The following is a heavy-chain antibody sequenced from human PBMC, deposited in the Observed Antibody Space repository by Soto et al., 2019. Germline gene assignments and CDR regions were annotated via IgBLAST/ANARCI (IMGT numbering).Heavy chain of an antibody. CDR2: ISYDGSNK. CDR3: ARGCSSTSCYIVYYYYGMDV. Sequence: QPGGSLRLSCAASGFTFSSYGMHWVRQAPGKGLEWVAVISYDGSNKYYADSVKGRFTISRDNSKNTLYLQMNSLRAEDTAVYYCARGCSSTSCYIVYYYYGMDVWGQGTTVTVSS. CDR1: GFTFSSYG. D-gene: IGHD2-2*02. V-gene: IGHV3-30*03. J-gene: IGHJ6*02.